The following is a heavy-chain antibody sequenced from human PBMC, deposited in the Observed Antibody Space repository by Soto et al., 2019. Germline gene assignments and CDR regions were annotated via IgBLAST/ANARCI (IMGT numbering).Heavy chain of an antibody. J-gene: IGHJ2*01. V-gene: IGHV3-74*01. Sequence: EVQLVDSGGGLVQPGGSLRLSCAASGYVFSSYWMHWVRQVPGKGPVWVSRITNDGTDTSYADFVNGRFTISRDNAKSTLYLQMNSLSVEDTAVYYCARGVQGSRYCDLWGSGTLVTVSS. CDR3: ARGVQGSRYCDL. CDR1: GYVFSSYW. CDR2: ITNDGTDT.